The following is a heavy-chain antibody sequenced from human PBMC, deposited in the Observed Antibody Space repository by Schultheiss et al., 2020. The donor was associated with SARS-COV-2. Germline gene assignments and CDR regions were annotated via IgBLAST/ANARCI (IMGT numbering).Heavy chain of an antibody. J-gene: IGHJ6*02. Sequence: SETLSLTCTVSGGSISSYYWGWIRQPPGKGLEWIGSIYYSGSTYYNPSLKSRVTISVDTSKNQFSLKLSSVTAADTAVYYCAKGVAAAGSYGMDVWGQGTTVTVSS. D-gene: IGHD6-13*01. CDR2: IYYSGST. V-gene: IGHV4-39*01. CDR3: AKGVAAAGSYGMDV. CDR1: GGSISSYY.